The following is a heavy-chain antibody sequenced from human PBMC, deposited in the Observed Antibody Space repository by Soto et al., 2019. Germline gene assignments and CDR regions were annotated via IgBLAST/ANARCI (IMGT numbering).Heavy chain of an antibody. CDR3: AKEWGSSGNRFDP. D-gene: IGHD6-19*01. CDR2: ISYDGSNK. Sequence: QVQLVESGGGVVQPGRSLRLSCAASGFTFSSYGMHWVRQAPGKGLEWVAVISYDGSNKYYADSVKGRFTISRDNSKNTPYMQMNSMRAEDTAVYYCAKEWGSSGNRFDPWGQGTLVTVSS. CDR1: GFTFSSYG. V-gene: IGHV3-30*18. J-gene: IGHJ5*02.